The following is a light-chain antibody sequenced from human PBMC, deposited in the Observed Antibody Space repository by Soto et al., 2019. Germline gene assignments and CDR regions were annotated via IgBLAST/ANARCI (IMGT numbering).Light chain of an antibody. CDR1: SSDVGSSNL. V-gene: IGLV2-23*01. Sequence: QSALTQPASVSAPPGQSITISCTGTSSDVGSSNLVSWYQQHPGKAPKLMIYEGSKRPSGVSDRFSGSKTGNTASLTISGLQAEDEGDYYCCSYAGSSTWVFGGGTKVTVL. CDR2: EGS. CDR3: CSYAGSSTWV. J-gene: IGLJ3*02.